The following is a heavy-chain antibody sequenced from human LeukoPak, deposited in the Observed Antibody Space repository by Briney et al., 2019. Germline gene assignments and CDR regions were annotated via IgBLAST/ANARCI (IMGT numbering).Heavy chain of an antibody. V-gene: IGHV1-69*05. CDR2: IIPIFGTA. CDR1: GATFSSYA. J-gene: IGHJ6*03. Sequence: SVKVSCKASGATFSSYAISWVRQAPGQGLEWMGGIIPIFGTANYAQKFQGRVTITTDESTSTAYMELSSLRSEDTAVYYCARGGGFGVVDYYYMDVWGKGTTVTVSS. CDR3: ARGGGFGVVDYYYMDV. D-gene: IGHD3-3*01.